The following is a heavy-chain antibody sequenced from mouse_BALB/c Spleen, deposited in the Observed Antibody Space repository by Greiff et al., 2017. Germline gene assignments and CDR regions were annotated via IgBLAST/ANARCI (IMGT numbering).Heavy chain of an antibody. CDR1: GDSITSGY. CDR2: ISYSGST. D-gene: IGHD1-1*01. J-gene: IGHJ1*01. V-gene: IGHV3-8*02. Sequence: EVKLVESGPSLVKPSQTLSLTCSVTGDSITSGYWNWIRKFPGNKLEYMGYISYSGSTYYNPSLKSRISITRDTSKNQYYLQLNSVTTEDTATYYWARSGGSSEDWYFDGWGAGTTVTVSS. CDR3: ARSGGSSEDWYFDG.